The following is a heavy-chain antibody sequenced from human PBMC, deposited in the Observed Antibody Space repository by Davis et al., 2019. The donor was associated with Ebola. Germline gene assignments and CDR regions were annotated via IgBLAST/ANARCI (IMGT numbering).Heavy chain of an antibody. D-gene: IGHD6-6*01. Sequence: ASVKVSCKASGYTFTGYYMHWVRQAPGQGLEWMGRINPNSGGTNYAQKLQGRVTMTTDTSTSTAYMELRSLRSDDTAVYYCARDTPSIAALFEYYYYGMDVWGKGTTVTVSS. V-gene: IGHV1-2*06. CDR1: GYTFTGYY. J-gene: IGHJ6*04. CDR2: INPNSGGT. CDR3: ARDTPSIAALFEYYYYGMDV.